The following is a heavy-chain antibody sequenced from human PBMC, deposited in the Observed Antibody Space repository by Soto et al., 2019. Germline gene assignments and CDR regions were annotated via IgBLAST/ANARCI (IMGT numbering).Heavy chain of an antibody. CDR3: AGGPPVGATTFAY. CDR1: GGTFSSYA. CDR2: IIPIFGTA. Sequence: SVKVSCKASGGTFSSYAISWVRQAPGQGLEWMGGIIPIFGTANYAQKFQGRVTITADESTSTAYMKLSSLRSEDTAVYYCAGGPPVGATTFAYWGQGTLVTVSS. D-gene: IGHD1-26*01. V-gene: IGHV1-69*13. J-gene: IGHJ4*02.